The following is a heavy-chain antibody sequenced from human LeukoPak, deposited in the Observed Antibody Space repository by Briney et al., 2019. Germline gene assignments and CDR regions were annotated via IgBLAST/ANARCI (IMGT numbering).Heavy chain of an antibody. D-gene: IGHD6-19*01. Sequence: ASVKVSCKASGYTFTSYGISWVRQAPGQGLEWMGWISAYNGNTNYAQKLQGRVTMTTDTSTSTTYMELRSLRSDDTAVYYCARVRAAGREWLVPRDYYMDVWGKGTTVTVSS. V-gene: IGHV1-18*01. J-gene: IGHJ6*03. CDR3: ARVRAAGREWLVPRDYYMDV. CDR2: ISAYNGNT. CDR1: GYTFTSYG.